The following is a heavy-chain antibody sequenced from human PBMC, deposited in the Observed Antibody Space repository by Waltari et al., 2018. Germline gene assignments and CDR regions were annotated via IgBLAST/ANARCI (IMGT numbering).Heavy chain of an antibody. D-gene: IGHD3-10*01. Sequence: EVQLVESGGGLIQPGGSLRLSCAASGFTVSSNYMSWVRQAPGKGLEWVSVIYSGGRTYYADSGKGRFTISRDNSKNTLYLQMNSLRAEDTAVYYCARDSIRQGVLPSYYFDYWGQGTLVTVSS. CDR1: GFTVSSNY. CDR3: ARDSIRQGVLPSYYFDY. J-gene: IGHJ4*02. V-gene: IGHV3-53*01. CDR2: IYSGGRT.